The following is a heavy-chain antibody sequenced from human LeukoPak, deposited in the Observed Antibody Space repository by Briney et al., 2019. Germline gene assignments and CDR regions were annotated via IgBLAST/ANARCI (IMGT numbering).Heavy chain of an antibody. CDR1: GVTLSCYV. V-gene: IGHV3-23*01. CDR2: ISGSGGST. J-gene: IGHJ4*02. CDR3: AKDRDLDY. Sequence: GGSLRLSCAASGVTLSCYVMRWVRHPPEKGREWGSAISGSGGSTYSADSVKGRSTISRDNSKNTLYLQMNSLRAEETAVYYCAKDRDLDYWGQGTLVTVSS.